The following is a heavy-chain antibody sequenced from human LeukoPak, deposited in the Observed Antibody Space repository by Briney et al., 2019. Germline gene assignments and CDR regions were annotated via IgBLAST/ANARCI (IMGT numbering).Heavy chain of an antibody. J-gene: IGHJ4*02. CDR1: GFTFSSYS. Sequence: PGGSLRLSCAASGFTFSSYSMNWVRQAPGKGLEWVSSISSSSSYIYYADSVKGRFTISRDNAKNSLYLQMNSLRAEDTAVYYCAGAVLAAAVDYWGQGTLVTVSS. D-gene: IGHD6-13*01. V-gene: IGHV3-21*01. CDR3: AGAVLAAAVDY. CDR2: ISSSSSYI.